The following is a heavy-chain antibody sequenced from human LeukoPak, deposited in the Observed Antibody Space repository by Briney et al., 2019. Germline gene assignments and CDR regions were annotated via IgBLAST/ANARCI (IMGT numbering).Heavy chain of an antibody. D-gene: IGHD6-13*01. CDR1: GGTFSSYA. CDR2: IIPILGIA. Sequence: ASVKVSCKASGGTFSSYAISWVRQAPGQGLEWMGRIIPILGIANYAQKFQGRVTITADKSTSTAYMELSSLRSEDTAVYYCARGAYSSSWYEEWGYFQHWGQGTLVTVSS. V-gene: IGHV1-69*04. CDR3: ARGAYSSSWYEEWGYFQH. J-gene: IGHJ1*01.